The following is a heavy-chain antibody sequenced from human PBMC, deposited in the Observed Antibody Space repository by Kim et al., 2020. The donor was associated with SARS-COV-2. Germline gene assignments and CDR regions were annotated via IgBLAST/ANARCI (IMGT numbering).Heavy chain of an antibody. Sequence: SETLSLTCTVSGGSISSSSYYWGWIRQPPGKGLEWIGSIYYSGSTYYNPSLKSRVTISVDTSKNQFSLKLSSVTAADTAVYYCASLRVLLWFGELASWFDPWGQGTLVTVSS. V-gene: IGHV4-39*07. CDR3: ASLRVLLWFGELASWFDP. CDR1: GGSISSSSYY. J-gene: IGHJ5*02. CDR2: IYYSGST. D-gene: IGHD3-10*01.